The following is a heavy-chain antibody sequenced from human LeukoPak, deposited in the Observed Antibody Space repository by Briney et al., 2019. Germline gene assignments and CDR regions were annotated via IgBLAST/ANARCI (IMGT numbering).Heavy chain of an antibody. CDR1: GFTFDDYA. Sequence: GGSLRLPCAASGFTFDDYAMHWVRQAPGKGLEWVSGISWNSGSIGYADSVKGRFTISRDNAKNSLYLQMNSLRAEDTALYYCAKGRWELLYNWFDPWGQGTLVTVSS. V-gene: IGHV3-9*01. CDR3: AKGRWELLYNWFDP. J-gene: IGHJ5*02. CDR2: ISWNSGSI. D-gene: IGHD1-26*01.